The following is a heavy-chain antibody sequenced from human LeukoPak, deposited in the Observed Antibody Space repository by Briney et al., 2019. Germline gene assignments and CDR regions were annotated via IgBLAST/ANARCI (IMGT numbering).Heavy chain of an antibody. V-gene: IGHV1-18*01. Sequence: ASVKVSCKASGYTFTSYAMNWVRQAPGQGLEWMGWISAYNGNTNYAQKLQGRVTMTTDTSTSTAYMELRSLRSDDTAVYYCARRYCSGGSCSEGFDYWGQGTLVTVSS. D-gene: IGHD2-15*01. CDR3: ARRYCSGGSCSEGFDY. CDR2: ISAYNGNT. CDR1: GYTFTSYA. J-gene: IGHJ4*02.